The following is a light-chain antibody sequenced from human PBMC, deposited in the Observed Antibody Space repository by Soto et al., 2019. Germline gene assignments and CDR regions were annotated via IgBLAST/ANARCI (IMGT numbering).Light chain of an antibody. J-gene: IGKJ5*01. Sequence: EIVMTQSPATLSVSPGERATLSCRASQSVSSNLAWYQQKPGQAPRLLIYGASTRATGIPARFSGIGSGTEFTLTISSLQSEDFAVYYCQQYNNWPASTFGQGTRLEIK. CDR3: QQYNNWPAST. V-gene: IGKV3-15*01. CDR2: GAS. CDR1: QSVSSN.